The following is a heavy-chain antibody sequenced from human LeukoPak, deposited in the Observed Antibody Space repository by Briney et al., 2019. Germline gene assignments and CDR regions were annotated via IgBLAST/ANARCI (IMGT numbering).Heavy chain of an antibody. CDR3: ARLYSSSSGLGYFDY. CDR1: GGSISSYY. V-gene: IGHV4-59*01. Sequence: SETLSLTCTVSGGSISSYYWSWIGQPPGKGLEWIGYIYYSGSTNYNPSLKSRVTISVDTSKNQFSLKLSSVTAADTAVYYCARLYSSSSGLGYFDYWGQGTLVTVSS. D-gene: IGHD6-6*01. J-gene: IGHJ4*02. CDR2: IYYSGST.